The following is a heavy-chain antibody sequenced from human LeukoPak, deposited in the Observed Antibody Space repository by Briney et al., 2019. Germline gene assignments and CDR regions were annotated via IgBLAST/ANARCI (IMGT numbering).Heavy chain of an antibody. CDR3: ARVGTRMVTIVTPNYMDG. J-gene: IGHJ6*03. V-gene: IGHV3-21*01. CDR2: VSSSSSYI. CDR1: GFTFSSYS. D-gene: IGHD5-24*01. Sequence: GGSLRLSCAASGFTFSSYSMNWLRQARGKGLEWVSSVSSSSSYIKYADSVKGRFTISRDNEKNSLYLQMNSLSAQDTAVYYCARVGTRMVTIVTPNYMDGWGKGTTVTASS.